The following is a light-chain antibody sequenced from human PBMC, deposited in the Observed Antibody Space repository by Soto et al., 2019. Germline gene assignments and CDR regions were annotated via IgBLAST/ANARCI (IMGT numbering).Light chain of an antibody. CDR1: QSIINNY. J-gene: IGKJ2*01. V-gene: IGKV3-20*01. CDR3: QQYGISPLMYT. Sequence: ESVLTQSPGSLSLSPGETATLSCRASQSIINNYLAWYQQKPGQAPRLLIYGASIRATGVPDRFSGSGSGTDFPRTITRLEAEDFAVYYCQQYGISPLMYTFGQGTKLGVK. CDR2: GAS.